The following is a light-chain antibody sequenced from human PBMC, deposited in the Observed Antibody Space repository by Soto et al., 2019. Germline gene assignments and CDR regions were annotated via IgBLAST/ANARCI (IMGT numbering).Light chain of an antibody. CDR1: QSVSSN. CDR2: GAS. J-gene: IGKJ1*01. Sequence: EVVMTQSTYSLSGSSGERATLSWRASQSVSSNLAWYQQKLGQAPRLLIYGASTRATGISARFSGSGSGTEFNLTISSLQSEDFAIYYCQQYKNWPRTFGQGTKVDIK. CDR3: QQYKNWPRT. V-gene: IGKV3-15*01.